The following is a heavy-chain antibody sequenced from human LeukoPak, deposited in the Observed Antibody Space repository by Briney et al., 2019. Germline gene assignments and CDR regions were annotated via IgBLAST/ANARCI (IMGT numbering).Heavy chain of an antibody. CDR1: GYSISSGYY. CDR3: ARVQYSGSWFPVPNFDS. J-gene: IGHJ4*02. CDR2: IYHSGST. V-gene: IGHV4-38-2*02. D-gene: IGHD6-13*01. Sequence: SETLSLTCTVSGYSISSGYYWGWIRQPPGKGLEWIGSIYHSGSTYYNPSLKSRVTISVDTSKNHFSLKLSSVTAADTAVYYCARVQYSGSWFPVPNFDSWGQGALVIVSS.